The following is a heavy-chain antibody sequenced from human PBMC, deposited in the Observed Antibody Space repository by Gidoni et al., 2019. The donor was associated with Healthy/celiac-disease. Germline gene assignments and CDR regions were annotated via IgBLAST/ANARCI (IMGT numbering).Heavy chain of an antibody. CDR2: ISWDGGST. CDR3: AKDMKDGYSYGYGY. J-gene: IGHJ4*02. Sequence: EAQLVASGGVVVQPGGSLTLPCPAPGFTFADYAMHWVRQAPGKGLEWVSLISWDGGSTYYADSVKGRFTISRDNSKNSLYLQMNSLRAEDTALYYCAKDMKDGYSYGYGYWGQGTLVTVSS. CDR1: GFTFADYA. V-gene: IGHV3-43D*03. D-gene: IGHD5-18*01.